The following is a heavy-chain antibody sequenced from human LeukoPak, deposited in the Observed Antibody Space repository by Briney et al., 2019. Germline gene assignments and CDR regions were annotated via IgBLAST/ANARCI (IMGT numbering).Heavy chain of an antibody. Sequence: GRSLRLSCAASGLTFSTYAMHWVGQAPGKGLEWVAVISNDGSNNNYADSVKGRFSISRDTSKNTLYLQMNSLRAEDTAVYYCAKGASLNTGSAVDYWGQGTLVTVSS. J-gene: IGHJ4*02. CDR3: AKGASLNTGSAVDY. D-gene: IGHD2-8*01. CDR2: ISNDGSNN. V-gene: IGHV3-30*04. CDR1: GLTFSTYA.